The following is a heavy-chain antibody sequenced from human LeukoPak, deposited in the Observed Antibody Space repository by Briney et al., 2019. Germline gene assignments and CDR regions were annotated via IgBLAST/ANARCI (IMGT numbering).Heavy chain of an antibody. J-gene: IGHJ3*02. CDR1: GFTFSSYG. D-gene: IGHD3-16*01. CDR3: AKEVRGDAFDI. V-gene: IGHV3-NL1*01. Sequence: PGGSLRLSCAASGFTFSSYGMHWVRQAPGRGLEWVSVIYSGGSTYYADSVKGRFTISRDNSKNTLYLQMNSLRAEDTAVYYCAKEVRGDAFDIWGQGTMVTVSS. CDR2: IYSGGST.